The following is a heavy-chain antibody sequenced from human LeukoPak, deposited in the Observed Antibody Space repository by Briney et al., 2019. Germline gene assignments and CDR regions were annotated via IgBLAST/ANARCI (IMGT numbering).Heavy chain of an antibody. Sequence: GGSLRLSCAASGFTFSNAWMSWVRQAPGKGLEWVGRIKSKTDGGTTDYAAHVQGRFTLSRDDSKNTLYLQMNSLKTEHTAVYYCTTDPSSSWRGYDAFDIWGQGTMVTVSS. V-gene: IGHV3-15*01. D-gene: IGHD6-13*01. CDR2: IKSKTDGGTT. CDR1: GFTFSNAW. J-gene: IGHJ3*02. CDR3: TTDPSSSWRGYDAFDI.